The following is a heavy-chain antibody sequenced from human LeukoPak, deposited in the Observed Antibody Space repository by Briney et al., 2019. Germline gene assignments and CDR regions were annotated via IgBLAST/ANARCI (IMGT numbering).Heavy chain of an antibody. CDR3: ARHARYYDSSGYSFDY. Sequence: PSETLSLTCTASGGSTSSYSWRWIRQPPGKGLQWIGYIYYSGSTNYNPSLKSRVTISVDTSKNQFSLKLSSVTAADTAVYYCARHARYYDSSGYSFDYWGQGTLVSVSS. CDR2: IYYSGST. V-gene: IGHV4-59*08. J-gene: IGHJ4*02. CDR1: GGSTSSYS. D-gene: IGHD3-22*01.